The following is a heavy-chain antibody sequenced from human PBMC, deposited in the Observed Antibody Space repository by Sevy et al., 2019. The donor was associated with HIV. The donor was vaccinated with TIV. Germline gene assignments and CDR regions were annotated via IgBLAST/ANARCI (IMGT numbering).Heavy chain of an antibody. CDR1: GASINSYY. Sequence: SETLSLSCTVSGASINSYYWSWIRHPPGKGLEFIGYIYYIGSGNYNPSLKSRVTMAIDTSNNQFSLELSSVTAADTAVYYCARLSGTSGWYLYSVDYWGLGTLVTVSS. J-gene: IGHJ4*02. CDR3: ARLSGTSGWYLYSVDY. V-gene: IGHV4-59*01. D-gene: IGHD6-19*01. CDR2: IYYIGSG.